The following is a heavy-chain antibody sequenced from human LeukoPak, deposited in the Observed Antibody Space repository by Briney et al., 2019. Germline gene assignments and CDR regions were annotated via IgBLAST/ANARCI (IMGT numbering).Heavy chain of an antibody. CDR3: VKGRISEDGLDF. D-gene: IGHD6-13*01. J-gene: IGHJ4*02. CDR1: GFTFSRSA. V-gene: IGHV3-23*01. CDR2: ISSSGNT. Sequence: GGSLRLSCAASGFTFSRSAMTWVRQTPGKGLDWVSSISSSGNTYYADSVKGRVTISRDNSKNMPYLQMNSLRAEDTAVYYCVKGRISEDGLDFWGQGTLVTVSS.